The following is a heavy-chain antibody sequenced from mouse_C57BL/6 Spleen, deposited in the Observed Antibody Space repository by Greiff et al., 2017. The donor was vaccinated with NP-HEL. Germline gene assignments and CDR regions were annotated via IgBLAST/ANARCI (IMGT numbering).Heavy chain of an antibody. Sequence: EVHLVESGGGLVQPGGSMKLSCVASGFTLSNYWMNWVRQSPEKGLEWVAQIRLKSDNYAQYYAESVKGRFTISRDDSKSSVYLQMNNLRAEDTGIYYCTDPNVAYWGQGTLVTVSA. V-gene: IGHV6-3*01. CDR3: TDPNVAY. CDR1: GFTLSNYW. CDR2: IRLKSDNYAQ. J-gene: IGHJ3*01.